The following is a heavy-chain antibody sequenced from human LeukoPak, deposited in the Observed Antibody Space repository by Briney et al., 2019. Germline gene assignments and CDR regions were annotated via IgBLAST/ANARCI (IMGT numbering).Heavy chain of an antibody. CDR1: GYTLTELS. J-gene: IGHJ3*01. Sequence: ASVKVSCKVSGYTLTELSMHWVRQTPGKGLEWMGGFGPEDGETIYAQKFQGRVTMTTDTSTSTAYMDLRNLRSDDTAMYYCARAGWCSGGSCYPGAFDFWGQGTMVTVS. CDR2: FGPEDGET. CDR3: ARAGWCSGGSCYPGAFDF. D-gene: IGHD2-15*01. V-gene: IGHV1-24*01.